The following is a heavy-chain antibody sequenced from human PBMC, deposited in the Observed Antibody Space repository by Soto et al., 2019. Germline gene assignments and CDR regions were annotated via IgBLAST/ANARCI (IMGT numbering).Heavy chain of an antibody. D-gene: IGHD2-15*01. CDR3: ARVAVAARPRWYNWFDP. CDR1: GYTFTDYD. CDR2: MNPNSGET. V-gene: IGHV1-8*01. Sequence: DSLQVSCKTSGYTFTDYDINWVRQATGQGLEWIGWMNPNSGETGYAQKFQGRVTMTRSASLSTAYLELISLRSEDTAVYYCARVAVAARPRWYNWFDPWGQGTLVTVFS. J-gene: IGHJ5*02.